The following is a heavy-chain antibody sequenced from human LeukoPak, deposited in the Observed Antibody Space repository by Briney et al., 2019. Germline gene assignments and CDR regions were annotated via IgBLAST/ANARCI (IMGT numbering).Heavy chain of an antibody. J-gene: IGHJ4*02. CDR3: ARHAGGDYGIFDY. CDR2: IYYSGST. CDR1: GGSFSSTSYY. V-gene: IGHV4-39*01. D-gene: IGHD4-17*01. Sequence: PSETLSLTCTVSGGSFSSTSYYWGWIRQPPGKGLEWIGSIYYSGSTYYNPSLKSRVTISVDTSKNQFSLKLSSVTAADTAVYYCARHAGGDYGIFDYWGQGTLVTVSS.